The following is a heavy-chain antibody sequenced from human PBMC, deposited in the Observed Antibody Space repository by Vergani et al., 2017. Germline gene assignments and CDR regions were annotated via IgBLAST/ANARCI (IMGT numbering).Heavy chain of an antibody. D-gene: IGHD3-10*02. CDR2: ISGSGGST. CDR1: GFTFSSYA. Sequence: EVQLLESGGGLVQPGGSLRLSCAASGFTFSSYAMSWVRQAPGKGLEWVSAISGSGGSTYYADSVKGRFTISRDNSKTTLYLQMNSLRAEDTAVYYCAKDVFGEPYFDYWGQGTLVTVSS. V-gene: IGHV3-23*01. CDR3: AKDVFGEPYFDY. J-gene: IGHJ4*02.